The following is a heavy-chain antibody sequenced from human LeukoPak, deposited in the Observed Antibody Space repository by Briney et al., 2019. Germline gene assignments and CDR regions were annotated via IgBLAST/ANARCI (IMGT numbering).Heavy chain of an antibody. J-gene: IGHJ6*03. D-gene: IGHD6-13*01. Sequence: GASVKVSCKASGYTFTGYYMHWVRQAPGQGLEWMGWINPNSGGTNYAQKFQGRVTMTRDTSISTAYMELSRLRSDDTAVYYCARVAAGNYYYYYYMDVWGKGTTVTFYS. V-gene: IGHV1-2*02. CDR1: GYTFTGYY. CDR3: ARVAAGNYYYYYYMDV. CDR2: INPNSGGT.